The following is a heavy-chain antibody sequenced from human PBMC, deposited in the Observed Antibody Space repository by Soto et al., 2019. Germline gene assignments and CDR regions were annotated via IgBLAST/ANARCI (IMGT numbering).Heavy chain of an antibody. CDR1: GGSISSSSYY. D-gene: IGHD6-19*01. V-gene: IGHV4-39*01. CDR2: IYYSGST. J-gene: IGHJ4*02. Sequence: ASETLSLTCTVSGGSISSSSYYWGWIRQPPGKGLEWIGSIYYSGSTYYNPSLKSRVTISVDTSKNQFSLKLSSVTAADTAVYYCARLHSSGWYHYWGQGTLVTVSS. CDR3: ARLHSSGWYHY.